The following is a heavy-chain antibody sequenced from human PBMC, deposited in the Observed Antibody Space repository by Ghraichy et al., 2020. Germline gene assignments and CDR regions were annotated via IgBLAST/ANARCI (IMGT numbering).Heavy chain of an antibody. CDR1: GFTFRSYW. V-gene: IGHV3-7*01. CDR3: ARDYYERSNYHDIYYSEY. D-gene: IGHD3-22*01. CDR2: IKQDGSEK. J-gene: IGHJ4*02. Sequence: GGSLRLSCAASGFTFRSYWMSWVRQAPGKGLEWVANIKQDGSEKYYVDSLKGRFTISRDNAKNSLYLQMNSLRAEDTAVYYCARDYYERSNYHDIYYSEYWGQGSLVTVSS.